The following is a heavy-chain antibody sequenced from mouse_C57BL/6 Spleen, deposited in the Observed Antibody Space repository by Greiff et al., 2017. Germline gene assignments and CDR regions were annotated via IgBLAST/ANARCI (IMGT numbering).Heavy chain of an antibody. J-gene: IGHJ4*01. CDR1: GYTFTSYW. Sequence: VQLQQSGTVLARPGASVKMSCKTSGYTFTSYWMHWVKQRPGQGLEWIGAIYPRNSDTSYNQKFKGKAKLTAVTSASTAYMELSSLTNEDSAVYYCTRWGYGSSYDAMDYWGQGTSVTVSS. CDR3: TRWGYGSSYDAMDY. CDR2: IYPRNSDT. V-gene: IGHV1-5*01. D-gene: IGHD1-1*01.